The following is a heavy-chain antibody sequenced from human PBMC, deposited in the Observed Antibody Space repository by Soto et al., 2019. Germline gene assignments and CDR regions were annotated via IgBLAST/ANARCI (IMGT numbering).Heavy chain of an antibody. CDR2: ISPMFGAA. Sequence: QVQLVQSGAEMKKPGSSVKVSCQSSGGTFNTYAMNWVRKAPGQGPEWMGDISPMFGAANYAPKFQGRVTITADESTGTSYMQLSSLTSEDTALYFCAREVQVHTPAFVYWGQGTLVTV. J-gene: IGHJ4*02. CDR3: AREVQVHTPAFVY. D-gene: IGHD3-10*01. CDR1: GGTFNTYA. V-gene: IGHV1-69*19.